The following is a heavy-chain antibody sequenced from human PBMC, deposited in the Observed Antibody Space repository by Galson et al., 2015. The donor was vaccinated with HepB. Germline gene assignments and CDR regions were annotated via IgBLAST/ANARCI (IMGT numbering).Heavy chain of an antibody. D-gene: IGHD1-26*01. Sequence: SLSLSCAASGFTLSSYSMNWVRQAPGKGLEWVSSISSSSSYIYYADSVKGRFTISRDNAKNSLYLQMNSLRAEDTAVYYCARDWSGSYPNFDYWGQGTLVTVSS. V-gene: IGHV3-21*01. CDR2: ISSSSSYI. CDR1: GFTLSSYS. CDR3: ARDWSGSYPNFDY. J-gene: IGHJ4*02.